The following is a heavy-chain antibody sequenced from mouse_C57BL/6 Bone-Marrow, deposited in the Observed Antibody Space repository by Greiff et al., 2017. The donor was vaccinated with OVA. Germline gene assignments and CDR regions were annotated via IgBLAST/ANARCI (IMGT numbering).Heavy chain of an antibody. D-gene: IGHD2-1*01. CDR1: GFNIKDYY. CDR2: IDPEDGDT. Sequence: EVQLVESGAELVRPGASVKLSCTASGFNIKDYYMHWVKQRPEQGLEWIGRIDPEDGDTEYATKFQGKATMTADTSSNTAYLQLSSLTSEDTAVYYCTTVYYGNYGGYAMDYWGQGTSVTVSS. CDR3: TTVYYGNYGGYAMDY. J-gene: IGHJ4*01. V-gene: IGHV14-1*01.